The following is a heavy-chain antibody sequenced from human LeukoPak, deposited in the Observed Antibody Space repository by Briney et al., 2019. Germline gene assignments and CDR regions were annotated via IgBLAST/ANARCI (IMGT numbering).Heavy chain of an antibody. CDR1: GYTFTSYG. CDR2: INPNSGGT. V-gene: IGHV1-2*02. CDR3: AKSQYSFGSGSTRPLFDH. D-gene: IGHD3-10*01. Sequence: VASVKVSCKASGYTFTSYGINWVRQARGQGLEWMGWINPNSGGTYFAQSFEARVTLSRDTSINTAYMEMRGLTSDDTAIYYCAKSQYSFGSGSTRPLFDHWGQGTLVTVSS. J-gene: IGHJ4*02.